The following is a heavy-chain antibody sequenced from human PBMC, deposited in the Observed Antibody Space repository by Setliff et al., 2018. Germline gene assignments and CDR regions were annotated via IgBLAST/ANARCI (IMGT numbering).Heavy chain of an antibody. V-gene: IGHV4-59*01. Sequence: PSETLSLTCNVSGDSISSTYHWGWIRQPPGKGLEWIGYIYYSGNSNYDTNYNPSLKSRVTILSDTSKNQFSLILSSVTAADTAVYYCASERESASRQTYFDSWGQGTLVTVSS. D-gene: IGHD2-15*01. CDR1: GDSISSTYH. CDR3: ASERESASRQTYFDS. CDR2: IYYSGNSNYDT. J-gene: IGHJ4*02.